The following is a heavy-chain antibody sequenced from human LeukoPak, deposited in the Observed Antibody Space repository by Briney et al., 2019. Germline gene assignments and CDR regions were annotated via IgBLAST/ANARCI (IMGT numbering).Heavy chain of an antibody. D-gene: IGHD6-19*01. CDR1: GGSFSGYY. J-gene: IGHJ4*02. Sequence: KTSETLSLTCAVYGGSFSGYYWSWIRQPPGKGLEWIGYIYYSGSTNYNPSLKSRVTISVDTSKNQFSLKLSSVTAADTAVYYCASRSGWYYDYWGQGTLVTVSS. CDR2: IYYSGST. V-gene: IGHV4-59*01. CDR3: ASRSGWYYDY.